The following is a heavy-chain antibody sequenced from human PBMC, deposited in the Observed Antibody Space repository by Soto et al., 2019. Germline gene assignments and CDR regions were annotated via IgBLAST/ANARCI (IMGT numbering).Heavy chain of an antibody. CDR2: FDPEDGET. CDR3: ATMVLGAPPPIDAIDI. J-gene: IGHJ3*02. V-gene: IGHV1-24*01. Sequence: ASVKVSCKVSGYTLTELSMHWVRQAPGKGLEWMGGFDPEDGETIYAQKFQGRVTMTEDTSTDTAYMELSSLRSEDTAVYYCATMVLGAPPPIDAIDIWGQGTMVTLSS. CDR1: GYTLTELS. D-gene: IGHD3-10*01.